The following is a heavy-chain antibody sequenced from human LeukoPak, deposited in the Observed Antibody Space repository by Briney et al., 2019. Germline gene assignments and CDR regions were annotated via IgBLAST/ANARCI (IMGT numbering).Heavy chain of an antibody. V-gene: IGHV4-39*01. CDR1: GGSISSSSYY. J-gene: IGHJ4*02. D-gene: IGHD6-6*01. Sequence: PSETLSLTCTVSGGSISSSSYYWGWIRQPPGKGLEWIESIYYSGSTYYNPSLKSRVTISVDTSKNQFSLKLSSVTAADTAVYYCARLLVWYSSSSSSDYFDYWGQGTLVTASS. CDR3: ARLLVWYSSSSSSDYFDY. CDR2: IYYSGST.